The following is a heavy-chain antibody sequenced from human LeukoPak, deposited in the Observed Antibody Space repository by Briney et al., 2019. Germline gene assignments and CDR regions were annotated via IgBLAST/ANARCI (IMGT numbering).Heavy chain of an antibody. CDR3: ARGRDDYTDYNWFEP. Sequence: SETLSLTCTVSGGSITSSSYYWGWIRQPPGEGLEWIGSIYYSGSTYYNPSLKSRVTISLDTSKTQFSLKLLSATAADTAVYYCARGRDDYTDYNWFEPWGQGTLVTVSS. J-gene: IGHJ5*02. D-gene: IGHD4-11*01. CDR1: GGSITSSSYY. V-gene: IGHV4-39*07. CDR2: IYYSGST.